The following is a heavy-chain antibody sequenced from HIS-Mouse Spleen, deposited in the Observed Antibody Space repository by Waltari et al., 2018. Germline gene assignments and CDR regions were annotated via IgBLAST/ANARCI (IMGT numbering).Heavy chain of an antibody. V-gene: IGHV4-39*07. J-gene: IGHJ4*02. CDR2: IYYSGST. D-gene: IGHD3-10*01. CDR1: GGSISSSSYY. Sequence: QLQLQESGPGLVKPSETLSLTCTVSGGSISSSSYYWGWIRQPPGKGLEWIRSIYYSGSTYYNPSLKSRVTISVDTSKNQFSLKLSSVTAADTAVYYCARGRRYYGSGSYGSFDYWGQGTLVTVSS. CDR3: ARGRRYYGSGSYGSFDY.